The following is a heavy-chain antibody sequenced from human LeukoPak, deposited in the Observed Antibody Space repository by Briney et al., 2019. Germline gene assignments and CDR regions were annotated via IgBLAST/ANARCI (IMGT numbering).Heavy chain of an antibody. CDR3: ARGGYYYYYMDV. J-gene: IGHJ6*03. V-gene: IGHV4-39*07. CDR2: IYHSGST. Sequence: SETLSLTCAVSGGPISSSSYYWAWIRQPPGKGLEWIGSIYHSGSTYYNPSLKSRLTISVDTSKNQFSLKLSSVTAADTAVYYCARGGYYYYYMDVWGKGTTVTVSS. CDR1: GGPISSSSYY.